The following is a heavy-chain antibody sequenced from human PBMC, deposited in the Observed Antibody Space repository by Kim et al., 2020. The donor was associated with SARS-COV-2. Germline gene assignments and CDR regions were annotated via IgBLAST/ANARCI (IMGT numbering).Heavy chain of an antibody. CDR1: GGSISSNTYY. D-gene: IGHD4-4*01. Sequence: SETLSLTCTVSGGSISSNTYYWGWIRQPPGKGLEWIGTISYSGSTYYSPSLKSQVTISADTSKNQFSLKLSSVTAADTAVYYCARQARVYSKPYYFDFWG. CDR3: ARQARVYSKPYYFDF. J-gene: IGHJ4*01. CDR2: ISYSGST. V-gene: IGHV4-39*01.